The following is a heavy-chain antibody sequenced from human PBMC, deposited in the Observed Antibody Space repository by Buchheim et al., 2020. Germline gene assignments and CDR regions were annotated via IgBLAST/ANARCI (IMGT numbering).Heavy chain of an antibody. J-gene: IGHJ6*02. Sequence: QVQLAESGGGVVQPGRSLRLSCAASGFTFSSYGMHWVRQAPGKGLEWVAVISYDGSNKYYADSVKGRFTISRDNSKNTLYLQMNSLRAEDTAVYYCAKCYYDSSGYYWGYYYYYYGMDVWGQGTT. CDR2: ISYDGSNK. CDR3: AKCYYDSSGYYWGYYYYYYGMDV. CDR1: GFTFSSYG. D-gene: IGHD3-22*01. V-gene: IGHV3-30*18.